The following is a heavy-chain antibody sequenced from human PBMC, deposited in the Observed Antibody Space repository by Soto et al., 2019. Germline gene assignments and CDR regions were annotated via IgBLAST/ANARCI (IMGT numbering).Heavy chain of an antibody. V-gene: IGHV4-30-2*01. J-gene: IGHJ4*02. Sequence: QLQLQESGSGLVKPSQTLSLTCAVSGGSISSGGYSWSWIRQPPGKGLEWIGYIYHSGSTYYNPSLKSRVTISVGRSKNQFSLKLSSVTAADTAVYYCARAGGLGAVAVDDLGQGTLVTVSS. CDR1: GGSISSGGYS. CDR2: IYHSGST. CDR3: ARAGGLGAVAVDD. D-gene: IGHD6-19*01.